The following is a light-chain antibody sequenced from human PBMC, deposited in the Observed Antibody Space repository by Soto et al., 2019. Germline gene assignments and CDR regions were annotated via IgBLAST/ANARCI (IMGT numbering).Light chain of an antibody. Sequence: EIVMTQSPATLSVSPGETATLSCRASQSVSSYLAWYQRKPGQAPRLLIYGASTRATGVPARFSGSGSGTDFTLTISSLQSEDLGIYYCQQYYNWPLTFGPGTKVDIK. CDR2: GAS. CDR3: QQYYNWPLT. V-gene: IGKV3-15*01. CDR1: QSVSSY. J-gene: IGKJ3*01.